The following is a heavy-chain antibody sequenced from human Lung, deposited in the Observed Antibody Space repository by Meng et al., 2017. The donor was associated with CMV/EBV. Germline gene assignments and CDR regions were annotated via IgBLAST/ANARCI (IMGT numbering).Heavy chain of an antibody. CDR3: AKEPRSWYGGDGFDV. CDR2: LSGSGGST. CDR1: GFIFGTFA. V-gene: IGHV3-23*01. J-gene: IGHJ3*01. D-gene: IGHD6-13*01. Sequence: GEXXKISCAASGFIFGTFAMTWVRQAPGKGLEWVSSLSGSGGSTYYADSVKGRFIISGDSPKNTVFLQMNSLRAEDTAVYYCAKEPRSWYGGDGFDVWGHGTKVTVSS.